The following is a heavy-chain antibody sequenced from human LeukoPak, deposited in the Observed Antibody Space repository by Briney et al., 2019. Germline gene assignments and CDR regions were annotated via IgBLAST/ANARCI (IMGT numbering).Heavy chain of an antibody. Sequence: PGGSLRLSCAASGFTFSSYGMSWVRQAPGKGLEWVSAISGSGGSTYYADSVKGRFTISRDNSKNTLYLQMNSLRAEDTAVYYCAKDRYCSGGSCSGSLDYWGQGTLVTVSS. D-gene: IGHD2-15*01. CDR3: AKDRYCSGGSCSGSLDY. V-gene: IGHV3-23*01. CDR2: ISGSGGST. CDR1: GFTFSSYG. J-gene: IGHJ4*02.